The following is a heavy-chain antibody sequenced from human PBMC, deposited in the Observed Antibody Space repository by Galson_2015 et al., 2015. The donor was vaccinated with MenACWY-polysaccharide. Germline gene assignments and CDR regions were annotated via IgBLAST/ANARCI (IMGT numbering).Heavy chain of an antibody. CDR3: AREGSRIVFPAFDT. CDR1: GISFSGSG. J-gene: IGHJ3*02. V-gene: IGHV3-33*01. Sequence: SLRLSCAASGISFSGSGMHWVRQAPGKGLEWVAVIQYDGTNKVYADSVKGRFTISRDNSKNTLYLEMNSLRAEDTAVYYCAREGSRIVFPAFDTWGQGTMVTVSS. CDR2: IQYDGTNK. D-gene: IGHD6-13*01.